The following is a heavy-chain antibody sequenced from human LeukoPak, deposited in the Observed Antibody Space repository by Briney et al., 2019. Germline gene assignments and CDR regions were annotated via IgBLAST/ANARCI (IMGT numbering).Heavy chain of an antibody. CDR2: IYTSGST. D-gene: IGHD3-22*01. J-gene: IGHJ5*02. CDR3: ARGTYYYDSWFDP. Sequence: SETLSLTCTVSGGSISSSSYYWGWIRQPPGKGLEWIGSIYTSGSTNYHPSLKSRVTISVDTSKNQFSLKLSSVTAADTAVYYCARGTYYYDSWFDPWGQGTLVTVSS. V-gene: IGHV4-39*07. CDR1: GGSISSSSYY.